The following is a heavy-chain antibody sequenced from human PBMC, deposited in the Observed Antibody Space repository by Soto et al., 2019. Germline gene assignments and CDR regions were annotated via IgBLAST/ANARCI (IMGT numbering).Heavy chain of an antibody. J-gene: IGHJ5*02. Sequence: GASVKVSCKASGGTFSSYAISWVRQAPGQGLEWMGGIIPIFGTANYAQKFQGRVTITADESTSTAYMELSSLRSEDTAVYYCASETAVVVTLRGFDPWGQGTLVTVSS. CDR1: GGTFSSYA. CDR2: IIPIFGTA. V-gene: IGHV1-69*13. CDR3: ASETAVVVTLRGFDP. D-gene: IGHD2-21*02.